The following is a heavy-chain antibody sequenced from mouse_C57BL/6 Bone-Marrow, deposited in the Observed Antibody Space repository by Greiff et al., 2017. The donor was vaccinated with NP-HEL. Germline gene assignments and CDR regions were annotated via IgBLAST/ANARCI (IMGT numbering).Heavy chain of an antibody. CDR3: ARHQLRYPDY. D-gene: IGHD1-1*01. J-gene: IGHJ2*01. CDR2: ISSGGSYT. CDR1: GFTFSSYG. V-gene: IGHV5-6*01. Sequence: EVQLQESGGDLVKPGGSLKLSCAASGFTFSSYGMSWVRQTPDKRLEWVATISSGGSYTYYPASVKGRFTISRDNDKNTLYLQMSSLKSEDTAMYYCARHQLRYPDYWGQGTTLTVSS.